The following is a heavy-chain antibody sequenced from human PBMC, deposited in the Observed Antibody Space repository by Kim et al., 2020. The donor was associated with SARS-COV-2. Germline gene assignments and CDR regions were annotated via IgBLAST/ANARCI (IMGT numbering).Heavy chain of an antibody. CDR2: IIPIFGTA. Sequence: SVKVSCKASGGTFSSYAISWVRQAPGQGLEWMGGIIPIFGTANYAQKFQGRVTITADESTSTAYMELSSLRSEDTAVYYCARDRLDYYDSSGLTYYFDYWGQGTLVTVSS. CDR3: ARDRLDYYDSSGLTYYFDY. CDR1: GGTFSSYA. J-gene: IGHJ4*02. D-gene: IGHD3-22*01. V-gene: IGHV1-69*13.